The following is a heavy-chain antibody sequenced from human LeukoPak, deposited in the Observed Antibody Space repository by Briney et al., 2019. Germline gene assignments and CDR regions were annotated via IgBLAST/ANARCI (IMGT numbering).Heavy chain of an antibody. V-gene: IGHV4-34*01. J-gene: IGHJ2*01. D-gene: IGHD3-10*01. CDR1: GGSFSGYY. CDR2: INHSGSN. CDR3: ARASTVWGAPFDL. Sequence: SETLSLTCAVYGGSFSGYYWSWIRQPPGKGLEWIGEINHSGSNNYNASLKSRVTISVDTSKNQFSLKLSSVTAADTAVYFCARASTVWGAPFDLWGRGTLVTVSS.